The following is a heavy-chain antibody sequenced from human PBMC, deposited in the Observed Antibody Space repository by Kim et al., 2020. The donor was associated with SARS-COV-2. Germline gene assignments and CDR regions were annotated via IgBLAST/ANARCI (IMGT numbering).Heavy chain of an antibody. Sequence: GGSLRLSCAASGFIFSDKYMSWIRQAPGKGLEWVAYISDSSSYINYVDSVKGRFTISRDNAQNSLYLQMNSLGVEDTGVYYCAKASDGWGLLDVWGQGTTVTFSS. CDR2: ISDSSSYI. D-gene: IGHD2-21*02. V-gene: IGHV3-11*05. J-gene: IGHJ6*02. CDR1: GFIFSDKY. CDR3: AKASDGWGLLDV.